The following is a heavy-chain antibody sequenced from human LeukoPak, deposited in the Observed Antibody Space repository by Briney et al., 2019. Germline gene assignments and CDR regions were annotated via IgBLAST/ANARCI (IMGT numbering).Heavy chain of an antibody. D-gene: IGHD3-10*01. V-gene: IGHV1-69*04. CDR2: IIPILGIA. J-gene: IGHJ4*02. CDR3: ARGYYGSGSYIRGLGYYFDY. Sequence: GASVKVSCKASGYTFTNYGISWVRQAPGQGLEWMGRIIPILGIANYAQKFQGRVTITADKSTSTAYMELSSLRSEDTAVYYCARGYYGSGSYIRGLGYYFDYWGQGTLDTVSS. CDR1: GYTFTNYG.